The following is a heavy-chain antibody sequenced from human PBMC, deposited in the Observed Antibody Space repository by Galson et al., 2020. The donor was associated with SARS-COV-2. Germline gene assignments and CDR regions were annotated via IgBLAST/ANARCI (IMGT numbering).Heavy chain of an antibody. D-gene: IGHD4-17*01. CDR1: GLSLSTSGVG. J-gene: IGHJ4*02. CDR2: PYLRDDE. CDR3: TCSPPYGDYFFY. Sequence: SGPTMVNTTQTITLTSNFSGLSLSTSGVGVGWIRKLPGKALEWLAHPYLRDDERYTPALTSRLTITRGMSNNQVGLTMTNMDHGDTATYYCTCSPPYGDYFFYWGQGTLVTVSS. V-gene: IGHV2-5*01.